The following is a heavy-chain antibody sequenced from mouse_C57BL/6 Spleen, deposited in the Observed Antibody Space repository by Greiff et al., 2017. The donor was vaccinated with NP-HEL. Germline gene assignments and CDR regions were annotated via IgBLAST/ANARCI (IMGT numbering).Heavy chain of an antibody. CDR2: IDPENGDT. D-gene: IGHD1-1*01. J-gene: IGHJ4*01. V-gene: IGHV14-4*01. Sequence: VQLQQSGAELVRPGASVKLSCTASGFNIKDDYMHWVKQRPEQGLEWIGWIDPENGDTEYASKFPGQATITADTSSNTAYLQLSSLTSEDTAVYYCTTAYYYGSSYAMDYWGQGTSVTVSS. CDR3: TTAYYYGSSYAMDY. CDR1: GFNIKDDY.